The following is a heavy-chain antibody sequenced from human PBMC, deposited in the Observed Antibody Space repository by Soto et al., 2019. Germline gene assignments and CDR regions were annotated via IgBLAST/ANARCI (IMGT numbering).Heavy chain of an antibody. CDR1: GYTFTGYY. J-gene: IGHJ6*02. CDR3: ARVPAAAGTDYYYDGMDV. V-gene: IGHV1-2*02. CDR2: INPNSGGT. D-gene: IGHD6-13*01. Sequence: QVQLVQSGAEVKKPGASVKVSCKASGYTFTGYYMHWVRQAPGQGLEWMGWINPNSGGTNYAQKFQGRVTMTRDTSLSTAYMELSRLRSDDTAVYYCARVPAAAGTDYYYDGMDVWGQGTTVTVSS.